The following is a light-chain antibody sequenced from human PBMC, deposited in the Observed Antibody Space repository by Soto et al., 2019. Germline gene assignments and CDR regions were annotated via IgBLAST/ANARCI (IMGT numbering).Light chain of an antibody. V-gene: IGLV1-44*01. CDR2: SNN. Sequence: QSVLTQPPSASGTPGQRVTISCSGSSSNIGRNTVNWYQQLPGTAPKLLIYSNNQRPPGVPDRFSGSKSGTSASLAISGLQSEDDADYYCAAWYDSLNEEVFGTGTKLTVL. CDR3: AAWYDSLNEEV. J-gene: IGLJ1*01. CDR1: SSNIGRNT.